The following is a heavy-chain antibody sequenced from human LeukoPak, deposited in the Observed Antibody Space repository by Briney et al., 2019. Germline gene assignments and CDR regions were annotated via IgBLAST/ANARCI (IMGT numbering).Heavy chain of an antibody. CDR1: GGSIRSYY. J-gene: IGHJ4*02. V-gene: IGHV4-59*01. D-gene: IGHD1-26*01. CDR3: ASFSGSYYDD. Sequence: SETLSLTCTVSGGSIRSYYWSWIRQPPGKGLEWIGYLYYSGITNYNPSLKSRVTISVDTSKNQFSPKLSSVTAADTAVYYCASFSGSYYDDWGQGTLVTVSS. CDR2: LYYSGIT.